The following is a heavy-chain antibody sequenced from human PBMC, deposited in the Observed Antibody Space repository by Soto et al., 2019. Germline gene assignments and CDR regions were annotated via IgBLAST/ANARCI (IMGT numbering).Heavy chain of an antibody. Sequence: EVQLLESGGGLVQPGGSLRLSCAASGFTFRNYDMSWVRQAPGRGLEWVSAVSRSGGMTYYADSAKGRFTISRDNSKNTLHLEMNGVRVEDTAVYYCATQGGTSDYWGQGTLVTVSA. J-gene: IGHJ4*02. V-gene: IGHV3-23*01. CDR3: ATQGGTSDY. D-gene: IGHD2-2*01. CDR2: VSRSGGMT. CDR1: GFTFRNYD.